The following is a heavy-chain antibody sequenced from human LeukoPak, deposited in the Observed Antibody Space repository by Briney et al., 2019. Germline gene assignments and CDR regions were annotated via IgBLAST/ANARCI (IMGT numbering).Heavy chain of an antibody. CDR1: GFTFSSYW. CDR2: INSDGSTT. Sequence: PPGGSLRLSCAASGFTFSSYWMHWVRQAPGKGLVWVSRINSDGSTTNYADSVKGRFTISRDNAKNSLYLQMNSLRTEDMALYYCAKGGSYGLDVPFDYWRQGTLVTVSS. V-gene: IGHV3-74*01. J-gene: IGHJ4*02. CDR3: AKGGSYGLDVPFDY. D-gene: IGHD1-26*01.